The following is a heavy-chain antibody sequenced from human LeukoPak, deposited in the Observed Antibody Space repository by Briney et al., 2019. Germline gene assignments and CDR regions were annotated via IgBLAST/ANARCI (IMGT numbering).Heavy chain of an antibody. J-gene: IGHJ6*03. Sequence: GGSLRLSCVASGFTFSSNGMHWVRQAPGKGLEWVAFIRYDGSNKYYADSVKGRFTISRDNSNNTLYLQMNSLRAEDTAVYYCAKGRGWEASYYYYYMDVWGKGTTVTISS. V-gene: IGHV3-30*02. CDR1: GFTFSSNG. D-gene: IGHD1-26*01. CDR3: AKGRGWEASYYYYYMDV. CDR2: IRYDGSNK.